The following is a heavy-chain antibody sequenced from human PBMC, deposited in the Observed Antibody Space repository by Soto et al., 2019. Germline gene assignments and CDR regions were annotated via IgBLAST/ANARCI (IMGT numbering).Heavy chain of an antibody. J-gene: IGHJ5*02. CDR2: IYYSGST. D-gene: IGHD1-7*01. CDR3: ARAPIPNWNYYGMDL. CDR1: GGSVNSGGYH. V-gene: IGHV4-31*03. Sequence: QVQLQESGPGQVKPSQTLSLTCTVSGGSVNSGGYHWSWIRQHPGKGLEWIGDIYYSGSTYYNPSLKSRVTISIDTSTNHFSLHLSALTAADTAVYYCARAPIPNWNYYGMDLWGQGTLVTVSS.